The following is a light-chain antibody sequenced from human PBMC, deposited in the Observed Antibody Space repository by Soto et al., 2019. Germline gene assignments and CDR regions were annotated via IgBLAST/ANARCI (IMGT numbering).Light chain of an antibody. CDR2: AAA. J-gene: IGKJ2*01. V-gene: IGKV3-20*01. CDR3: QQYGYSPFT. Sequence: EIALTQSPGTLSFSPGERATLSCRARQTVNSNYLAWYQQKPGQAPSLLMYAAATRATGIADRFSASGSETDFTLTNSRLDPADFAVYYCQQYGYSPFTFGQGTKLEI. CDR1: QTVNSNY.